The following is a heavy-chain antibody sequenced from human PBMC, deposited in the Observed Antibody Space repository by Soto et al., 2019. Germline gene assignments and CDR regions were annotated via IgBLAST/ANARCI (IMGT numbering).Heavy chain of an antibody. CDR1: GVSFNNNG. CDR2: VSPPFRTS. V-gene: IGHV1-69*01. J-gene: IGHJ6*02. Sequence: QEQLVQSGAEVKKPGSSVKVSCKTSGVSFNNNGIGWVRQAPGHGLEWMGGVSPPFRTSNYARKFPGRISITADASTGTVNMELSSLTSEDTAQYYCARVLYYGSGSYSPYGMDVWGQGTTVTVSS. D-gene: IGHD3-10*01. CDR3: ARVLYYGSGSYSPYGMDV.